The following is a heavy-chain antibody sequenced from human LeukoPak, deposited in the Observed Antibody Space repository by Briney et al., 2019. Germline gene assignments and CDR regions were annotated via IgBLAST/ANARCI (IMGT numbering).Heavy chain of an antibody. CDR1: GFSLSGHY. V-gene: IGHV3-11*01. D-gene: IGHD6-19*01. CDR3: AKGANIAVAGTYWFDP. CDR2: LSNTGSDI. Sequence: GGSLRLSCTAAGFSLSGHYMTWIRQAPGQGLEYLSYLSNTGSDIFYADSVKGRFSISRNNAKNSLYLQMNSLRAEDTALYYCAKGANIAVAGTYWFDPWGQGTLVTVSS. J-gene: IGHJ5*02.